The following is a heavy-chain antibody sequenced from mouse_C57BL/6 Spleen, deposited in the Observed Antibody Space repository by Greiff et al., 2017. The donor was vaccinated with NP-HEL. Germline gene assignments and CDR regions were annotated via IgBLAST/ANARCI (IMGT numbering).Heavy chain of an antibody. J-gene: IGHJ1*03. Sequence: DVKLVESGGGLVQPGGSLSLSCAASGFTFTDYYMSWVRQPPGKALEWLGFIRNKANGYTTEYSASVKGRFTISRDNSQSILYLQMNALRAEDSATYYCARSPYYYGSSHWYFDVWGTGTTVTVSS. CDR3: ARSPYYYGSSHWYFDV. CDR1: GFTFTDYY. CDR2: IRNKANGYTT. V-gene: IGHV7-3*01. D-gene: IGHD1-1*01.